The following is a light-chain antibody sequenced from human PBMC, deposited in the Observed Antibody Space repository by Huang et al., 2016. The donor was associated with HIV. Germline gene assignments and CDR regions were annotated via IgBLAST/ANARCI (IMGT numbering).Light chain of an antibody. CDR2: HAS. CDR1: QSIDRY. V-gene: IGKV1-39*01. Sequence: DIQMTQSPSSLSASVGDRVTIICRASQSIDRYLNWYQQKPGKAPKLLVYHASSLQSAVPSRFSGSGSETDFTLTISSLQPEDFATYYCQQTFIAPRTFGQGTRLEIK. CDR3: QQTFIAPRT. J-gene: IGKJ1*01.